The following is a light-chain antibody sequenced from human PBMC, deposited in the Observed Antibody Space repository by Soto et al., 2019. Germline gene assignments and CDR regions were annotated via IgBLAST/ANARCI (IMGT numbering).Light chain of an antibody. J-gene: IGLJ2*01. V-gene: IGLV2-14*01. Sequence: QSALTKPASVSGSPGQSITISCTGTSSDVGGYNYVPWYQQHPGKAPKRMIYDVSNRPSGVSNRFSGSKSGNTASLTISGLQAEYESDYYCSSYTSSSTMGFGGGTQLTVL. CDR1: SSDVGGYNY. CDR2: DVS. CDR3: SSYTSSSTMG.